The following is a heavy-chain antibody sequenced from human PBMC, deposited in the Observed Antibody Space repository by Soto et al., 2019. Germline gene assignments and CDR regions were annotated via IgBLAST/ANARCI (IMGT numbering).Heavy chain of an antibody. D-gene: IGHD3-10*01. Sequence: TLSLTCTVSGGSISSGSYYWGWIRQPPGKGLGWFVSIYYSESTYYNQSLNCRVTTSVDTSKTQFTLKLSSVTAADTVVYYCSRDGSGSYPYNWFDPWGQGTLVTVSS. CDR2: IYYSEST. CDR3: SRDGSGSYPYNWFDP. CDR1: GGSISSGSYY. J-gene: IGHJ5*02. V-gene: IGHV4-39*01.